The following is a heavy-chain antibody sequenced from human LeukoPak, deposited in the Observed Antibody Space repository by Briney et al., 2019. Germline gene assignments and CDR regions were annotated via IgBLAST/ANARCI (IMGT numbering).Heavy chain of an antibody. J-gene: IGHJ4*02. Sequence: GGSLRLSCAASGFTFSSYEMNWVRQAPGKGLEWVSYISGSGSTIYYADSVKGRFTISRDNAKNSLYLQMNSLRAEDTAVYYCASFTRVFDYWGQGTLVTVSS. D-gene: IGHD6-13*01. CDR2: ISGSGSTI. CDR3: ASFTRVFDY. CDR1: GFTFSSYE. V-gene: IGHV3-48*03.